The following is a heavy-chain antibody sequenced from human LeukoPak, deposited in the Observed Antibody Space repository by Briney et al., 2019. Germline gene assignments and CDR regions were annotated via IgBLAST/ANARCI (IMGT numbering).Heavy chain of an antibody. Sequence: GGSLRLSCAASGFTFDDYGMSWVRQAPGKGLEWVSSISGGGGTIYYADSVKGRFTISRDNSKNTLYLQMNSLRAEDTAVYYCAKEGSSGWYLDYWGQGTLVTVSS. V-gene: IGHV3-23*01. J-gene: IGHJ4*02. CDR2: ISGGGGTI. CDR1: GFTFDDYG. D-gene: IGHD6-19*01. CDR3: AKEGSSGWYLDY.